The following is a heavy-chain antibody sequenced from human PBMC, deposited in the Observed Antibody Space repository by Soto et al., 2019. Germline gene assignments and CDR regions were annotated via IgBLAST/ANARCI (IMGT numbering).Heavy chain of an antibody. J-gene: IGHJ5*02. D-gene: IGHD3-16*01. V-gene: IGHV1-69*19. Sequence: QVHLVQSGAEVQKPGSSVKVSCKASGDTFRNYAIDWVRQAPGQGLEWMGSIIPMFGTANYAQKFQARVTITAAGATTTAFMELISVTSEDTAVYYCARESASKTGLALDLWGQGTLITVSS. CDR3: ARESASKTGLALDL. CDR2: IIPMFGTA. CDR1: GDTFRNYA.